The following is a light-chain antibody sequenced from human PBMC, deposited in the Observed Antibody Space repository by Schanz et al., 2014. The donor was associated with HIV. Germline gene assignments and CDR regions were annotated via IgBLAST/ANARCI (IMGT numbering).Light chain of an antibody. J-gene: IGKJ4*01. CDR2: GAS. V-gene: IGKV3-20*01. CDR1: QSVSSN. CDR3: HHHGSSRGT. Sequence: EIVMTQSPATLSVSPGERATLSCRASQSVSSNLAWYQQKPGQAPRLLIYGASIRATGIPDRFSGSVSGTDFTLTISRLEPEDFAVYYCHHHGSSRGTFGGGTKVEIK.